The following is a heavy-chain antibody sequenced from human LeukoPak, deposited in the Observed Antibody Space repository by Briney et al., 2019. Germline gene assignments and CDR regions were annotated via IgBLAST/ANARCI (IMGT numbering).Heavy chain of an antibody. CDR2: IIPIFGTA. J-gene: IGHJ4*02. Sequence: SVKVSCKASGGTFSSYAISWVRQAPGQGLEWMGRIIPIFGTANYAQRFQGRVTITTDESTSTAYMELSSLRSEDTAVYYCARAPGELGFDYWGQGTLVAVSS. V-gene: IGHV1-69*05. CDR3: ARAPGELGFDY. CDR1: GGTFSSYA. D-gene: IGHD1-26*01.